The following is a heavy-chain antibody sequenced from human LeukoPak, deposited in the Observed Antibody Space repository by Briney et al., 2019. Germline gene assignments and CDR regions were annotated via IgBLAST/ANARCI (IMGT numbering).Heavy chain of an antibody. D-gene: IGHD3-10*01. Sequence: GASVKVSCKSSGYTFISYAMHWVRQAPGQRLEWMGWMNAGSGNTKYSQKFQGRVTITRDTSASTAYMELSSLKSEDMAVYYCAREGSMVRGVGIFGFDYWGQGTLVTVSS. CDR1: GYTFISYA. CDR2: MNAGSGNT. V-gene: IGHV1-3*03. J-gene: IGHJ4*02. CDR3: AREGSMVRGVGIFGFDY.